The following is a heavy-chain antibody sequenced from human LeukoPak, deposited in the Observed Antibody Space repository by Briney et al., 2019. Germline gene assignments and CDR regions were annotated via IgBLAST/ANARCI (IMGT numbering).Heavy chain of an antibody. Sequence: SETLSLTCTVSGGSISSYYWSWIRQPPGKGLEWIGYIYYSGSTNYNPSLKSRVTISVDTSKNQFSLKLSSVTAADTAMYYCAREYDITPDHWGQGTLVTVSS. J-gene: IGHJ5*02. CDR1: GGSISSYY. V-gene: IGHV4-59*12. CDR2: IYYSGST. CDR3: AREYDITPDH. D-gene: IGHD1-1*01.